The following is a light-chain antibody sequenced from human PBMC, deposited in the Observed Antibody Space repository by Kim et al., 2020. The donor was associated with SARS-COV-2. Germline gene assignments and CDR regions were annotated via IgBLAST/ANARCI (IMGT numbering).Light chain of an antibody. CDR2: DAS. V-gene: IGKV3-11*01. Sequence: LSPAERATLSCRASQSVISYLSGYQQKGGQAPRLLIYDASKRVTGIPARFSGSGSGTDFTLTIISLEPEDFAIYFCQQRSYWPWTFGQGTKVDIK. CDR3: QQRSYWPWT. CDR1: QSVISY. J-gene: IGKJ1*01.